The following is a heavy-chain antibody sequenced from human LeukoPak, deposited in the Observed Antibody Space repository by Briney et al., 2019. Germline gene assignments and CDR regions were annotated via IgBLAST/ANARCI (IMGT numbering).Heavy chain of an antibody. D-gene: IGHD6-13*01. J-gene: IGHJ4*02. CDR2: ISYDGSNK. CDR1: GFTFSSYA. CDR3: ARDFGSSWLDY. V-gene: IGHV3-30*04. Sequence: GGSLRLSCAACGFTFSSYAMHWVRQAPGKGLEWVAVISYDGSNKYYADSVKGRFTISRDNSKNTLYLQMNSLRAEDTAVYYCARDFGSSWLDYWGQGTLVTVSS.